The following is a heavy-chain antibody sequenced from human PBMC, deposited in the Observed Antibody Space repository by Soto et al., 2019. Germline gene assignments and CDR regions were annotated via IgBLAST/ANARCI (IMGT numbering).Heavy chain of an antibody. D-gene: IGHD3-10*01. V-gene: IGHV4-30-4*01. CDR1: GASINSGDYY. J-gene: IGHJ4*02. Sequence: PSETLSLTCTVSGASINSGDYYWSWIRQPPGKGLEWIGHIYYSGSTYYNPSLKRRAGISVDSSKSQVSLKLTSVTAADTAVYFCDRILMNYYRLDYWGQGALVTVSS. CDR3: DRILMNYYRLDY. CDR2: IYYSGST.